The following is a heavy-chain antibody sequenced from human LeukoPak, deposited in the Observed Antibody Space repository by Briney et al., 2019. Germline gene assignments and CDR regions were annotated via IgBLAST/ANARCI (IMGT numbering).Heavy chain of an antibody. J-gene: IGHJ6*03. CDR1: GGTFSSYA. Sequence: SVKVSCKASGGTFSSYAISWVRQAPGQGLEWTGGIIPIFGTANYAQKFQGRVTITADESTSTAYMELSSLRSEDTAVYYCARGWGNSVPDYYYMDVWGKGTTVTVSS. CDR2: IIPIFGTA. V-gene: IGHV1-69*13. CDR3: ARGWGNSVPDYYYMDV. D-gene: IGHD4-23*01.